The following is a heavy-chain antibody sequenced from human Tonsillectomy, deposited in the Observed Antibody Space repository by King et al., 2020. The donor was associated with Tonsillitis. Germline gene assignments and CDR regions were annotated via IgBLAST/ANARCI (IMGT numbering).Heavy chain of an antibody. D-gene: IGHD4-17*01. V-gene: IGHV1-18*04. CDR1: GYTFTSYG. Sequence: VQLVESGGEVKKPGASVKVSCKASGYTFTSYGISWVRQAPGQGLEWMGWISTKNGNTNYAQKLQGRVTMTTDTSTSTAYMELRSLTSNDTAVYYCARGAPDYGDYVGLGYWGQGTLVTVSS. CDR2: ISTKNGNT. J-gene: IGHJ4*02. CDR3: ARGAPDYGDYVGLGY.